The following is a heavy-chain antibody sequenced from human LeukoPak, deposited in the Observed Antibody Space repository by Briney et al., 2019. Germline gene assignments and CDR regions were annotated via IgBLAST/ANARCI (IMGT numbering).Heavy chain of an antibody. J-gene: IGHJ4*02. CDR2: IRSKAYGGTT. CDR1: GFTFGDYA. V-gene: IGHV3-49*04. D-gene: IGHD1-26*01. Sequence: GRSLRLSCTASGFTFGDYAMSWVRQAPGKGLEWVGFIRSKAYGGTTEYAASVKGRFTISRDDSKSIAYPQMNSLKTEDTAVYYCTKYSGSYPYFDYWGQGTLVTVSS. CDR3: TKYSGSYPYFDY.